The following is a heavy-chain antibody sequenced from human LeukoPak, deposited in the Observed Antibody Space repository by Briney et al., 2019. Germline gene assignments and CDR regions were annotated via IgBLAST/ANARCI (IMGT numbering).Heavy chain of an antibody. V-gene: IGHV3-48*04. CDR3: ARDRVGASPYFDY. CDR2: ISSTGGTT. J-gene: IGHJ4*02. CDR1: GITFSSYG. Sequence: GGSLRLSCAASGITFSSYGMSWVRQAPGKGLEWVSSISSTGGTTYYADSVKGRFTISRDNAKNSLYLQMNSLRAEDTAVYYCARDRVGASPYFDYWGQGTLVTVSS. D-gene: IGHD1-26*01.